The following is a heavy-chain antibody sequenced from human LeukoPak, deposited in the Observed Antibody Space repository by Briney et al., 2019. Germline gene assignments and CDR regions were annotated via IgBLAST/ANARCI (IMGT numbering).Heavy chain of an antibody. J-gene: IGHJ4*02. CDR1: GFTFDDYV. D-gene: IGHD2-2*01. CDR3: ERDSLCSRTECYGHFDY. Sequence: GGSLRLSCEASGFTFDDYVIHWVRQAPEKGLEWVSLISGDGGSTDYADSVKGRFTISRDNNKNSLYLQMNSLRTEDTALYYCERDSLCSRTECYGHFDYWGQGTLVTVSS. CDR2: ISGDGGST. V-gene: IGHV3-43*02.